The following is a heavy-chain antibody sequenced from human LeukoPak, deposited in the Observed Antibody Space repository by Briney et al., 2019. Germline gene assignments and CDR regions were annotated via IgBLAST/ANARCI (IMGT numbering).Heavy chain of an antibody. CDR1: GYTFTSYY. D-gene: IGHD3-10*01. V-gene: IGHV1-2*02. CDR3: ARTLLGSGSSNWFDH. J-gene: IGHJ5*02. CDR2: INPNSGGT. Sequence: GASVTVSYKASGYTFTSYYMHWVRQAPGQGLEWMGWINPNSGGTNYAQKFQGRVTMTRDTSISTAYMELSRLRSDDTAVYYCARTLLGSGSSNWFDHWGQGTLVTVSS.